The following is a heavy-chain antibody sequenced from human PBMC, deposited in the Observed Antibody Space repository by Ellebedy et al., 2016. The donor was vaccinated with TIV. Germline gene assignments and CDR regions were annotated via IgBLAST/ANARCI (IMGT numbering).Heavy chain of an antibody. CDR2: MSPNSGKT. V-gene: IGHV1-8*01. CDR1: GYTFTNYD. J-gene: IGHJ4*02. CDR3: ATVFDGYRGLDY. D-gene: IGHD5-24*01. Sequence: AASVKVSCKASGYTFTNYDVYWVRQATGQGLEWMGWMSPNSGKTGYAQKFQGRVTMTRNTSIDTAYMDLSSLRSEDTAVYYCATVFDGYRGLDYWGQGTLVTVSS.